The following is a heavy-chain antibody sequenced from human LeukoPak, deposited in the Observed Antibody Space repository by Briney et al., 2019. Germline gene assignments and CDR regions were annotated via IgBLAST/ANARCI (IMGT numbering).Heavy chain of an antibody. CDR2: MNPNSGNT. CDR3: ARAVIVGASLVDY. J-gene: IGHJ4*02. Sequence: ASVKVSCKASGYTFTSYDINWVRQATGQGLEWMGWMNPNSGNTGYAQKFQGRVTMTRNTSISTAYMELSSLRSEDTAVCYCARAVIVGASLVDYWGQGTLVTVSS. D-gene: IGHD1-26*01. V-gene: IGHV1-8*01. CDR1: GYTFTSYD.